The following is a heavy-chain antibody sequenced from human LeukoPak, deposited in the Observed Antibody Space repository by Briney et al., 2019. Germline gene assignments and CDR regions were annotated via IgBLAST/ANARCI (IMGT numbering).Heavy chain of an antibody. CDR1: GFTFSSYG. Sequence: GGSLRLSCAASGFTFSSYGMHWVRQAPGKGLEWVAVISYDGSNKYYADSVKDRFTISRDNSKNTLYLQMNSLRAEDTAVYYCAKRPYSSSWYLDYWGQGTLVTVSS. J-gene: IGHJ4*02. CDR3: AKRPYSSSWYLDY. CDR2: ISYDGSNK. V-gene: IGHV3-30*18. D-gene: IGHD6-13*01.